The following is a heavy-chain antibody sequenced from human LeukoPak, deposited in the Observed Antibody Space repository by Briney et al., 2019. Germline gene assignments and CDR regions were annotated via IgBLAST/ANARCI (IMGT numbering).Heavy chain of an antibody. CDR3: ARDDNFQFDY. Sequence: GASVKVSCKASGYTFTGYYMHWVRQAPGQGLEWMGWINPNSGGTNYAQKFQGGVTMTRDTSISTAYMDLSRLTFDDTAVYYCARDDNFQFDYWGQGALVTVSS. V-gene: IGHV1-2*02. CDR2: INPNSGGT. J-gene: IGHJ4*02. D-gene: IGHD1-1*01. CDR1: GYTFTGYY.